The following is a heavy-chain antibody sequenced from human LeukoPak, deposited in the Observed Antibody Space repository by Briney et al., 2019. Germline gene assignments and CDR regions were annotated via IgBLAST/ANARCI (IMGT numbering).Heavy chain of an antibody. J-gene: IGHJ2*01. CDR1: GFTFSSKW. CDR2: ISWNSGSI. CDR3: ARDRPYYYDSSGYYRYFDL. D-gene: IGHD3-22*01. Sequence: GGSLRLSCVASGFTFSSKWMSWVRQAPGKGLEWVSGISWNSGSIGYADSVKGRFTISRDNAKNSLYLQMNSLRAEDTALYYCARDRPYYYDSSGYYRYFDLWGRGTLVTVSS. V-gene: IGHV3-9*01.